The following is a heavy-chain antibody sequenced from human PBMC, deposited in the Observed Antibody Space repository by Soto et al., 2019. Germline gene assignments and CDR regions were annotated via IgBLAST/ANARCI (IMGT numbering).Heavy chain of an antibody. CDR1: GDSMISYY. D-gene: IGHD3-16*01. V-gene: IGHV4-59*01. CDR3: VGDWGGY. Sequence: QVQLQESGPGLVKPSETLSLTCYVSGDSMISYYWNWIRQPPGKGLEWLANTHSSGSPNYSPSLKSHDTTCVDTSKNRFSLEVTAVTAADSAVYYCVGDWGGYRGQGTLVTVSS. CDR2: THSSGSP. J-gene: IGHJ4*02.